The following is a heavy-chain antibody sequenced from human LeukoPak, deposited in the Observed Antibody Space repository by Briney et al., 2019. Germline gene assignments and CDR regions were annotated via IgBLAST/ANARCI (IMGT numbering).Heavy chain of an antibody. Sequence: PGGSLRLSCAASGFTFSNYWMSWVRQAPGKGLEWVANINKDGSERNYVDSVKGRFTISRDNAKNSLYLQMNSLRAEDTAVYYCARHEYSSSWYYFDYWGQGTLATVSS. D-gene: IGHD6-13*01. CDR2: INKDGSER. V-gene: IGHV3-7*03. CDR3: ARHEYSSSWYYFDY. J-gene: IGHJ4*02. CDR1: GFTFSNYW.